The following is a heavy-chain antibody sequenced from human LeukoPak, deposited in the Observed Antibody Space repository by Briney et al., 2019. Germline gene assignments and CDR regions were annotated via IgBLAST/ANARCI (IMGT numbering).Heavy chain of an antibody. CDR3: AKDPPRGSGDAFDI. Sequence: GGSPRLSCAASGFTFSNYAMSWVRQAPGKGLEWVSAISGSGSSTYYADSVKGRFTISRDNSKNMLYLQMGSLRGEDSAVYYCAKDPPRGSGDAFDIWGQGTRVTVSS. J-gene: IGHJ3*02. CDR1: GFTFSNYA. D-gene: IGHD2-15*01. V-gene: IGHV3-23*01. CDR2: ISGSGSST.